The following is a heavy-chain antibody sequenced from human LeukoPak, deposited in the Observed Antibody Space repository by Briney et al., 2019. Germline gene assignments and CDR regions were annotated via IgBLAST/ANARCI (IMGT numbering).Heavy chain of an antibody. V-gene: IGHV3-48*02. CDR2: ISSSSSST. CDR1: GFTFSSYS. Sequence: GGSLRLSCAASGFTFSSYSMNWVRQAPGKGLEWVSYISSSSSSTYYADSVKGRFTISRDNAKNSLYLQMNSLRDEDTAVYCCAKEAGCGLDYWGQGTLVTVSS. D-gene: IGHD2-21*01. J-gene: IGHJ4*02. CDR3: AKEAGCGLDY.